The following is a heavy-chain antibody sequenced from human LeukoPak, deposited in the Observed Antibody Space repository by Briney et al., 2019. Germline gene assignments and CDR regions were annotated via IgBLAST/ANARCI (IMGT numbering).Heavy chain of an antibody. CDR2: INPNSGGT. CDR3: ARELMTTVTTTQLGY. V-gene: IGHV1-2*04. J-gene: IGHJ4*02. D-gene: IGHD4-17*01. CDR1: GYTFTGYY. Sequence: ASVKVSCKASGYTFTGYYMHWVRQAPGQGLEWMGWINPNSGGTNYAQKFQGWVTMTRDTSISTAYMELSRLRSDDTAVYYCARELMTTVTTTQLGYWGQGTLVTVSS.